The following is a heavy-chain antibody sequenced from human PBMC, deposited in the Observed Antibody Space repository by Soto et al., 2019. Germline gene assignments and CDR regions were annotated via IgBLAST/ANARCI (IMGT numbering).Heavy chain of an antibody. D-gene: IGHD3-16*02. CDR3: ARAMITFGGVIDPYYYCYMDV. J-gene: IGHJ6*03. CDR2: IYYSGST. CDR1: GGSISSGGYY. Sequence: QVQLQESGPGLVKPSQTLSLTCTVSGGSISSGGYYWRWIRQHPGKGLEWIGYIYYSGSTYYNRSSKSRVTISIDTSKNQFSLKLSSVTAADTAVYYCARAMITFGGVIDPYYYCYMDVWGKGTTVTVSS. V-gene: IGHV4-31*03.